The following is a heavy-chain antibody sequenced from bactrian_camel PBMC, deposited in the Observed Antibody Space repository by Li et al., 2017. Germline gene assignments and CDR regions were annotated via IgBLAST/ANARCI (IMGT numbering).Heavy chain of an antibody. Sequence: VQLVESGGVSVQAGGSLRLSCKGSGFTFSKYDLNWTRHVPGKGLEWVAVITGAGGATYYRDSVKGRFTISRDNAKNTLYLQMISLEPEDTAVYYCTTAAFGYWGQGTQVTVS. J-gene: IGHJ4*01. V-gene: IGHV3S40*01. CDR1: GFTFSKYD. D-gene: IGHD1*01. CDR2: ITGAGGAT. CDR3: TTAAFGY.